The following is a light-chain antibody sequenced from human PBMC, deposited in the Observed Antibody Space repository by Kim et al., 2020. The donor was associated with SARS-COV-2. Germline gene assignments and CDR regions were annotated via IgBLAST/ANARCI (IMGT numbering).Light chain of an antibody. V-gene: IGLV2-14*04. CDR1: GSDVGGYDY. CDR2: DVT. CDR3: SSFSSGTISYV. J-gene: IGLJ1*01. Sequence: SMTISSARTGSDVGGYDYVAWYQRPPSKAPKRVIYDVTKRPSGVSSRFSGSKSGNTASLTISGLQAEDEADYYCSSFSSGTISYVFGTGTKVTVL.